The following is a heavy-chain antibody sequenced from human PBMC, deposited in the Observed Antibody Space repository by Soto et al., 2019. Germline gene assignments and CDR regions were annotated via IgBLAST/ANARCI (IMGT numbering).Heavy chain of an antibody. D-gene: IGHD6-13*01. J-gene: IGHJ3*02. CDR2: INPNSGGT. CDR3: ARFGIAAAGTGAFDI. V-gene: IGHV1-2*02. CDR1: GYTFTSYG. Sequence: ASVKVSCKASGYTFTSYGISWVRQAPGQGLEWMGWINPNSGGTNYAQKFQGRVTMTRDTSISTAYMELSRLRSDDTAVYYCARFGIAAAGTGAFDIWGQGTMVTVSS.